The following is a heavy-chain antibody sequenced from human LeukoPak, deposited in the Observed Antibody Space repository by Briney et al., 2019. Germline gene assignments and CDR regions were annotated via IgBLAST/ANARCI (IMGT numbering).Heavy chain of an antibody. D-gene: IGHD3-9*01. CDR3: SKQKPAYDILTGYELDY. Sequence: ASVKVSCKASGYTFTSSHMHWVRQAPRQGLECMGIINPSVCRTSYAQKFQDRVTITMDMPTSTVYMELSSLRSEDTAVFYCSKQKPAYDILTGYELDYWGQGTLVTVSS. CDR1: GYTFTSSH. V-gene: IGHV1-46*01. J-gene: IGHJ4*02. CDR2: INPSVCRT.